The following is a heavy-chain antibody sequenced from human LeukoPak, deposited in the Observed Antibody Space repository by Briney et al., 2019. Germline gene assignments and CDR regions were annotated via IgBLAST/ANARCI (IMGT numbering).Heavy chain of an antibody. CDR1: GFTFSSYV. CDR3: ARGDPDYYGNFEHALTA. J-gene: IGHJ6*02. Sequence: GRSLRLSCAASGFTFSSYVMHWVRQAPGKGLEWVAIIASDGTITYYADSVKGRFTISRDNSKHTLFLQMNSLRPEDTAVYYCARGDPDYYGNFEHALTAWGQGTTASVSS. CDR2: IASDGTIT. D-gene: IGHD4-23*01. V-gene: IGHV3-30*04.